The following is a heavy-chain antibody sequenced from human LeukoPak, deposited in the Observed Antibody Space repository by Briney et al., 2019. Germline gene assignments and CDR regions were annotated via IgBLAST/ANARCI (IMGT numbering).Heavy chain of an antibody. J-gene: IGHJ5*02. CDR1: GFTFSSYS. Sequence: GGSLRLSCAASGFTFSSYSMNWVRQAPGKGLEWVSYISSSSSTIYNADSVKGRFTISRDNAKNSLYLQMNSLRAEDTAVYYCARDGNRRGYCSSTSCPNWFDPWGQGTLVTVSS. V-gene: IGHV3-48*01. CDR2: ISSSSSTI. D-gene: IGHD2-2*01. CDR3: ARDGNRRGYCSSTSCPNWFDP.